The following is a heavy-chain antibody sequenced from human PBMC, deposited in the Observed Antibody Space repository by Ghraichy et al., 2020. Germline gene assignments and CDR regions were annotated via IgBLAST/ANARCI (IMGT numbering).Heavy chain of an antibody. CDR2: ISWNSGMM. CDR3: AKDVTARTPSGSFDY. CDR1: GFTFGDFA. Sequence: GGSLRLSCAASGFTFGDFALHWVRQAPGKGLEWVSGISWNSGMMGYADSVKGRFTISRDNAKNSLYLQMNSLRAEDTALYYCAKDVTARTPSGSFDYWGLGTLVTVSS. V-gene: IGHV3-9*01. J-gene: IGHJ4*02. D-gene: IGHD2-15*01.